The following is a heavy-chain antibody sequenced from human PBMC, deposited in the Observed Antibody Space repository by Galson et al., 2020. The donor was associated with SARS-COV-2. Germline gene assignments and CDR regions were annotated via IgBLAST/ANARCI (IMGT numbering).Heavy chain of an antibody. CDR3: AGRGGTGTTQHFDL. J-gene: IGHJ2*01. V-gene: IGHV4-39*01. CDR2: IYYSGTT. Sequence: SETLSLTCTVSGGSISTTSYFWGWIRQPPGKGLEWIGTIYYSGTTYYNPSLRSRVTISVDTSRNQFSLKLNSVTAADTAVYYCAGRGGTGTTQHFDLWGRGTLVTVSS. D-gene: IGHD4-17*01. CDR1: GGSISTTSYF.